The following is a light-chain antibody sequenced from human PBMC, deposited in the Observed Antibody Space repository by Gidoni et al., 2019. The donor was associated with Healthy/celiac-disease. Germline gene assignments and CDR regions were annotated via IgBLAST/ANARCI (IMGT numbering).Light chain of an antibody. Sequence: DIQMTQSPSSLSASVGDRVTITCQARQDISKYLNWYQQKPGKAPKLLIYDASNLETGVPSRLSGSGSGTDVTVTISSLQTEDIATYYCQQYDKRPVFGPGTKVDIK. V-gene: IGKV1-33*01. CDR1: QDISKY. CDR3: QQYDKRPV. CDR2: DAS. J-gene: IGKJ3*01.